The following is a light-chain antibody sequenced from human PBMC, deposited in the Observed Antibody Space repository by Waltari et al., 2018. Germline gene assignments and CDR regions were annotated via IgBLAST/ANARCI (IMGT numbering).Light chain of an antibody. CDR1: QSISSW. J-gene: IGKJ1*01. CDR2: KTS. V-gene: IGKV1-5*03. CDR3: QQYSSYSWT. Sequence: DIRMTQSPSTLSASVGDRVTITCRASQSISSWLAWYQQKPGKAPKLRIYKTSSLESGVPSRFSGSGSGTEFTLTISSLQPDDFATYYCQQYSSYSWTFGQGTKVEIK.